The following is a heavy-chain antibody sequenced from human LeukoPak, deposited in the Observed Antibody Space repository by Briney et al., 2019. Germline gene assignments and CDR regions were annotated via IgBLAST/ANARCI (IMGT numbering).Heavy chain of an antibody. J-gene: IGHJ4*02. CDR3: ARGLGHSSSDY. Sequence: ASETLSLTCAVYGGSFSGYYWSWIRQPPGKGLEWIGEINHSGSTTYNPSLKSRVTISVDTSKNQFSLKLSSVTAADTAVYYCARGLGHSSSDYWGQGALVTVSS. V-gene: IGHV4-34*01. D-gene: IGHD6-6*01. CDR1: GGSFSGYY. CDR2: INHSGST.